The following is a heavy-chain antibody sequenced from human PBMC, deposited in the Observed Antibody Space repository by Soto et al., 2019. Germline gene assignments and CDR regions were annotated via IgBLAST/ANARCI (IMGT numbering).Heavy chain of an antibody. D-gene: IGHD3-9*01. J-gene: IGHJ6*03. CDR1: GGSISSYH. CDR3: AKTPRYYDILACYWAYYIDL. Sequence: QVQLQESGPGLVKPSETLSLTCTVSGGSISSYHWSWIRQPPGKGLEWIGYSYYSGSTNYNPSLKSRGNLAEDTSKNQFCLKLSSVDAADTAVYYCAKTPRYYDILACYWAYYIDLWGKGTTVTVSS. V-gene: IGHV4-59*01. CDR2: SYYSGST.